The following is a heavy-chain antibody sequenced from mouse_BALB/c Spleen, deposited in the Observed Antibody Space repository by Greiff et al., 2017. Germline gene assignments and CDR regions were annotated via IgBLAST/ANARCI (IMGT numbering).Heavy chain of an antibody. D-gene: IGHD1-1*01. CDR3: ARGDYGSPGYFDV. J-gene: IGHJ1*01. V-gene: IGHV1-54*03. CDR1: GYAFTNYL. Sequence: QVQLQQSGAELVRPGTSVKVSCKASGYAFTNYLIEWVKQRPGQGLEWIGVINPGSGGTNYNEKFKGKATLTADKSSSTAYMQLSSLTSDDSAVYFCARGDYGSPGYFDVWGAGTTVTVSS. CDR2: INPGSGGT.